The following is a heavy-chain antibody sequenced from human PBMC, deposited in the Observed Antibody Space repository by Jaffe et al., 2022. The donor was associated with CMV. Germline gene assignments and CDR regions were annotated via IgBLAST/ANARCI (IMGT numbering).Heavy chain of an antibody. D-gene: IGHD2-15*01. J-gene: IGHJ4*02. CDR2: ISSSSSYI. CDR1: GFTFSSYS. CDR3: ARDRRGPGRIDY. Sequence: EVQLVESGGGLVKPGGSLRLSCAASGFTFSSYSMNWVRQAPGKGLEWVSSISSSSSYIYYADSVKGRFTISRDNAKNSLYLQMNSLRAEDTAVYYCARDRRGPGRIDYWGQGTLVTVSS. V-gene: IGHV3-21*01.